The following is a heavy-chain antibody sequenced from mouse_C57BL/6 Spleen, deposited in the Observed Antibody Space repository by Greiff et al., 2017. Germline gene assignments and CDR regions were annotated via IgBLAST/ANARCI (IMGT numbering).Heavy chain of an antibody. Sequence: VQLQQSGAELVRPGTSVKVSCKASGYAFTNYLIEWVKQRPGQGLEWIGVINPGSGGTNYNEKFKGKATLTADKSSSTAYMQLSSLTSEDSAVYFCARSGVITTVVGPYWYFDVWGTGTTVTVSS. CDR1: GYAFTNYL. CDR2: INPGSGGT. CDR3: ARSGVITTVVGPYWYFDV. J-gene: IGHJ1*03. V-gene: IGHV1-54*01. D-gene: IGHD1-1*01.